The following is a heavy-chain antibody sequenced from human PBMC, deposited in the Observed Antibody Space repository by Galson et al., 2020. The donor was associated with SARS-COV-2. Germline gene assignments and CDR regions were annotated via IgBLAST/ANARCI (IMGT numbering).Heavy chain of an antibody. Sequence: SETLSLTCAVSGTSISSGSYSWNWIRQPPGKGLEWTGYISHSGGTYYNPSLKSRVTISGDRSKNQFSLRLSSVTAADTAVYYCARLHYGEYAPEALDSWGPVTRVIV. CDR1: GTSISSGSYS. D-gene: IGHD4-17*01. J-gene: IGHJ3*02. V-gene: IGHV4-30-2*01. CDR2: ISHSGGT. CDR3: ARLHYGEYAPEALDS.